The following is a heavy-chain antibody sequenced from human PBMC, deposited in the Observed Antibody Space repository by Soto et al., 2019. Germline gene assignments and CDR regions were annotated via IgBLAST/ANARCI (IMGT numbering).Heavy chain of an antibody. CDR2: ISYGGST. Sequence: QVQLQESGPGLVKPSQTLSLTCTVSGGSINSGGYCWSWIRQHPGKGLGWIGCISYGGSTSYNPSLKSRVPISVDTSKNQLSLNLTSVTAADTAVYSCSRGILVWGQGALITVSS. J-gene: IGHJ4*02. CDR3: SRGILV. CDR1: GGSINSGGYC. V-gene: IGHV4-31*03. D-gene: IGHD5-18*01.